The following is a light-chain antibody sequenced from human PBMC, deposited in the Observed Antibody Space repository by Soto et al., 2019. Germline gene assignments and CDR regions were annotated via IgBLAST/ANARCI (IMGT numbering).Light chain of an antibody. V-gene: IGLV1-47*02. J-gene: IGLJ1*01. Sequence: VLTQPPSASATPGQTVTISCSGSSFNIGFNYVYWYQQLPGMAPKLLIHSNDERPSGVPDRFSGSKSGTSASLAISGLRSEDEAEYYCAAWDDSLSGGVFGTGTKLTVL. CDR2: SND. CDR3: AAWDDSLSGGV. CDR1: SFNIGFNY.